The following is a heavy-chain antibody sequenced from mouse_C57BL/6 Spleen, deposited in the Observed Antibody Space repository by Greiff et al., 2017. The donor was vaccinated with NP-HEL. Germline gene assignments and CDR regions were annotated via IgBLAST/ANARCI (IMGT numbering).Heavy chain of an antibody. Sequence: EVKLVESGGGLVKPGGSLKLSCAASGFTFSDYGMHWVRQAPEKGLEWVAYISSGSSTIYYADTVKGRFTISRDNAKNTLFLQMTSLSSEDTAMYYCARVDYPYYYAMDYWGQGTSVTVSS. D-gene: IGHD2-4*01. J-gene: IGHJ4*01. CDR1: GFTFSDYG. CDR2: ISSGSSTI. V-gene: IGHV5-17*01. CDR3: ARVDYPYYYAMDY.